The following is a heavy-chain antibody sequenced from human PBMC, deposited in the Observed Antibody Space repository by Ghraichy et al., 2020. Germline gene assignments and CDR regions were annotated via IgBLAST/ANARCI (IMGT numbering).Heavy chain of an antibody. D-gene: IGHD4-11*01. CDR3: SRGWFDYSNYDEDY. V-gene: IGHV1-8*01. J-gene: IGHJ4*02. CDR2: MNPNSGNT. Sequence: ASVKVSCKASGYTFTSYDINWVRQATGQGLEWMGWMNPNSGNTGYAQKFQGRVTMTRNTSISTAYMELSSLRSEDTAVYYCSRGWFDYSNYDEDYWGQGTLVTVSS. CDR1: GYTFTSYD.